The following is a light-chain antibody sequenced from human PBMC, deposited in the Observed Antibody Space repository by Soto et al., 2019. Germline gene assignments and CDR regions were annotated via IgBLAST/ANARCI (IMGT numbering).Light chain of an antibody. CDR2: KAS. CDR3: QQYNNYPLT. CDR1: QSITTW. V-gene: IGKV1-5*03. Sequence: DIQMTQSPSTLSASVGDRVTITCRASQSITTWLAWYQQKPGKAPKLLIYKASSLEGGVPSRFSGSGSGTEFNITISSLQPDDFATYYSQQYNNYPLTFGGGTTVEIK. J-gene: IGKJ4*01.